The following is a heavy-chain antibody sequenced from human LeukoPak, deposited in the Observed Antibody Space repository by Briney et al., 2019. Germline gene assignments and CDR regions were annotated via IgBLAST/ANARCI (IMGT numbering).Heavy chain of an antibody. V-gene: IGHV4-39*07. CDR3: ARAGYSYGLTSYYYYYMDV. D-gene: IGHD5-18*01. Sequence: SETLSLTCTVSGGSISSSSYDWGWIRQPPGKGLEWIGSIYYSGSTYYNPSLKSRVTISVDTSNNQFSLKLSSVTAADTAVYYCARAGYSYGLTSYYYYYMDVWGKGTTVTVSS. CDR2: IYYSGST. J-gene: IGHJ6*03. CDR1: GGSISSSSYD.